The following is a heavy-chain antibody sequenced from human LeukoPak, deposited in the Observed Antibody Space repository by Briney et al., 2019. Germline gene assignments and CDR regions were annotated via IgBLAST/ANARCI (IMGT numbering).Heavy chain of an antibody. D-gene: IGHD3-3*01. CDR3: ARDRAWNYFDY. V-gene: IGHV3-23*01. J-gene: IGHJ4*02. CDR1: GFTFSSYA. CDR2: ISGSGGST. Sequence: GGSLRLSCAASGFTFSSYAMSWVRQAPGKGLEWVSAISGSGGSTHYADSVKGRFTISRDNSKNTLYLQMNSLRAEDTAVYYCARDRAWNYFDYWGQGTLVTVSS.